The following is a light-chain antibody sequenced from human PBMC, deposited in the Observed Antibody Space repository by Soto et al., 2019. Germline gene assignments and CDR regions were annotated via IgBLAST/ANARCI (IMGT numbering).Light chain of an antibody. Sequence: GERTSLVYMASQSVSRKLAWYQQRPGQAPRLLISGASTRATGIAARFSGSGSGTDFTLTISSLEPEDFALYYCQQRKSLPRTFGQGTKVDIK. CDR1: QSVSRK. V-gene: IGKV3-15*01. J-gene: IGKJ1*01. CDR3: QQRKSLPRT. CDR2: GAS.